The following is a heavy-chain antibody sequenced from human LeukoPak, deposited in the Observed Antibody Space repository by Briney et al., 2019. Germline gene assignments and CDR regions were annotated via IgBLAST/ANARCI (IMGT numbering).Heavy chain of an antibody. CDR3: ARGPYYDFWSGYYVEYYYYGMDV. CDR2: ISYDGSNK. Sequence: GGALRLSCAASGLTFSSYAMHWVRQAPGKGLEWVAVISYDGSNKYYADSVKGRFTISRDNSKNTLYLQMNSLRAEDTAVYYCARGPYYDFWSGYYVEYYYYGMDVWGQGTTVTVSS. J-gene: IGHJ6*02. D-gene: IGHD3-3*01. CDR1: GLTFSSYA. V-gene: IGHV3-30-3*01.